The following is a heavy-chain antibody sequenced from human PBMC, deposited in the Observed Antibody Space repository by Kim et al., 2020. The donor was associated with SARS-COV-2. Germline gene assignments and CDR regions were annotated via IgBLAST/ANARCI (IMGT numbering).Heavy chain of an antibody. J-gene: IGHJ6*02. D-gene: IGHD1-26*01. Sequence: GGSLRLSCAASGFSFDDYGMSWTRQAPGKGLEWVSGINWNGGSTGYADSVKGRFTISRDNAKNSLYLQMNSLRAEDTALYHCARGGWRSYTVDYYYGMDVWGQGTTVTVSS. CDR3: ARGGWRSYTVDYYYGMDV. CDR2: INWNGGST. V-gene: IGHV3-20*01. CDR1: GFSFDDYG.